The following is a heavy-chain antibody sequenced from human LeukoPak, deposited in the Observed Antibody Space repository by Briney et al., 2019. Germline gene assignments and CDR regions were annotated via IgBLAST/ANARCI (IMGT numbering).Heavy chain of an antibody. CDR3: ARESVTQLYYDSSGYFDS. J-gene: IGHJ4*02. CDR2: IYHSGST. CDR1: GYSISSGYY. V-gene: IGHV4-38-2*02. D-gene: IGHD3-22*01. Sequence: SETLSLTCTVSGYSISSGYYWGWIRQPPGEGLEWIGSIYHSGSTYYNPSLKSRVTISVDTSKNQFSLKLSSVTAADTAVYYCARESVTQLYYDSSGYFDSWGQGTLVTVSS.